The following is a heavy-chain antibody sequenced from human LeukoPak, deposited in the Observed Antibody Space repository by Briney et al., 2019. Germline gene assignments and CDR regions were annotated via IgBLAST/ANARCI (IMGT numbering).Heavy chain of an antibody. CDR3: AGRLWRRDGYNLSAFDI. CDR2: IYYSGST. J-gene: IGHJ3*02. V-gene: IGHV4-39*07. D-gene: IGHD5-24*01. CDR1: GGSISSSSYY. Sequence: SETLSLTCTVSGGSISSSSYYWAWIRQPPGQGLEWFGSIYYSGSTYYNPSLNSRVTISVDTSKNQFSLKLSSVTAADTAVYYCAGRLWRRDGYNLSAFDIWGQGTMVTVSS.